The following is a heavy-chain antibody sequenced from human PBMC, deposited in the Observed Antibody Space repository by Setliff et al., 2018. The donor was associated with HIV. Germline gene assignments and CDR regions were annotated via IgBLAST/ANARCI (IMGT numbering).Heavy chain of an antibody. Sequence: ASVKVSCKASAFTFNIYAIHWVRQAPGQGLEWMGYIDANTGIPTYAQALSGRFVFSLDTSVTTAYLQISSLTAEDTAAYYCARDFLGDPDWSLDYWGQGTLVTVSS. CDR1: AFTFNIYA. D-gene: IGHD3-9*01. CDR3: ARDFLGDPDWSLDY. J-gene: IGHJ4*02. CDR2: IDANTGIP. V-gene: IGHV7-4-1*02.